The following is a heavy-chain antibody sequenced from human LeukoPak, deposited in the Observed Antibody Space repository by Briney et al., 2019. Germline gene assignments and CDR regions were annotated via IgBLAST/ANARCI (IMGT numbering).Heavy chain of an antibody. CDR1: GYTFTSYD. CDR3: ARVSVAGGDWNYIDY. Sequence: SVKVSCKASGYTFTSYDINWVRQATGQGLEWMGGIIPIFGTANYAQEFQGRVTITTDESTSTAYMELSSLRSEDTAVYYCARVSVAGGDWNYIDYWGQGTLVTVSS. J-gene: IGHJ4*02. V-gene: IGHV1-69*05. CDR2: IIPIFGTA. D-gene: IGHD2-21*02.